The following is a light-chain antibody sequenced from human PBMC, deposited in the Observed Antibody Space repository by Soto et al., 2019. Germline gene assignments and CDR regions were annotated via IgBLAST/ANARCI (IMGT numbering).Light chain of an antibody. CDR3: QHYDSLPIT. Sequence: EIVLTQSPGTLSLSPGERATLSCRASQSVSSSYLAWYQQKPGQPPRLLIYGASIRATGIPDRFSGSGSGTDFTLTISRLEPEDFAVFYCQHYDSLPITFGQGTRLETK. CDR1: QSVSSSY. CDR2: GAS. V-gene: IGKV3-20*01. J-gene: IGKJ5*01.